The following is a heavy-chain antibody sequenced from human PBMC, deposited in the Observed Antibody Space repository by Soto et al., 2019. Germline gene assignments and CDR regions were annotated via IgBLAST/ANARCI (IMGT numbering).Heavy chain of an antibody. Sequence: KTSETLSLTCTVSGGSIISYYWSWIRQPPGKGLEWIGYIYYSGSTNYNPSLKSRVTISVDTSKNQFSLKLSSVTAADTAVYYCARIGSHYYYYGMDVWGQGTTVTVSS. V-gene: IGHV4-59*01. CDR3: ARIGSHYYYYGMDV. CDR1: GGSIISYY. J-gene: IGHJ6*02. D-gene: IGHD3-16*01. CDR2: IYYSGST.